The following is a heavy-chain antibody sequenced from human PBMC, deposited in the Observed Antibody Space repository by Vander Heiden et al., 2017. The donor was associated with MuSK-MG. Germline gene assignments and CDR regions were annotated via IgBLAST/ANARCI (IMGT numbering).Heavy chain of an antibody. D-gene: IGHD3-22*01. Sequence: QVQLRESGPGLVKPSETLSLTCTVSGYSISSGYYWGWIRQPPGKGLEWIGSIYHSGSTYYNPSLKSRVTISVDTSKNQFSLKLSSVTAADTAVYYCARDYYDSSGPTDYWGQGTLVTVSS. CDR3: ARDYYDSSGPTDY. CDR2: IYHSGST. V-gene: IGHV4-38-2*02. J-gene: IGHJ4*02. CDR1: GYSISSGYY.